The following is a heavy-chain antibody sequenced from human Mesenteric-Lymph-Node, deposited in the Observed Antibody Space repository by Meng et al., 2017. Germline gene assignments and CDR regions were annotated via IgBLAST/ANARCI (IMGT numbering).Heavy chain of an antibody. V-gene: IGHV3-15*01. J-gene: IGHJ4*02. CDR1: GFTVTNAW. CDR3: TTIGNPAYFYQ. Sequence: EVGVGESGGGLVKPGESLRLSCAASGFTVTNAWMSWVRQAPGKGLEWVGRIKSKGDGGTIDYAAPVKGRFIISRDDLENTLYLQMNSLTTEDTAVYYCTTIGNPAYFYQWGKGSLVTVSS. D-gene: IGHD2-2*01. CDR2: IKSKGDGGTI.